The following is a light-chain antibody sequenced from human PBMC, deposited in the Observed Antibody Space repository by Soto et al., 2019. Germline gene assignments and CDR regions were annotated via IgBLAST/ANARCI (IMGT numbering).Light chain of an antibody. J-gene: IGKJ1*01. V-gene: IGKV1-5*01. CDR1: QGISSY. CDR3: QQYHSYWT. Sequence: IQMTQSPSSLSASVGDRVTITCRASQGISSYLAWYQQKPGKAPKLLIYDASSLESGVPQRFSGSGSGTEFTLTISSLQTDDFSTYYCQQYHSYWTLGQGTKVDIK. CDR2: DAS.